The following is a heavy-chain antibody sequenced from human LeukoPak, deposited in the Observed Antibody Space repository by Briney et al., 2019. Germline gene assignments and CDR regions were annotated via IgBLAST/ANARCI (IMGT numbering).Heavy chain of an antibody. CDR3: ARRVGRYFGERAYYYNYMDV. V-gene: IGHV4-59*12. CDR2: VYYSGST. D-gene: IGHD3-10*01. J-gene: IGHJ6*03. Sequence: SETLSLTCTVSGGSISTYYWSWLRQPPGKGLEWIGYVYYSGSTNYNPSLKSRVTISADTSKNQFSLKLSSVTAADTAVYYCARRVGRYFGERAYYYNYMDVWGKGTTVTISS. CDR1: GGSISTYY.